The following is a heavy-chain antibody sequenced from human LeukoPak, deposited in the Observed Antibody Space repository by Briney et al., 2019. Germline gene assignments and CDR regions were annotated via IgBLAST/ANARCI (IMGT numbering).Heavy chain of an antibody. Sequence: PSETLSLTCAVYGGSFSGYYWSWIRQPPGKGLEWIGYIYYSGSTNYNPSLKSRVTISVDTSKNQFSLKLSSVTAADTAVYYCARDRYSGYVDYWGQGTLVTVSS. CDR3: ARDRYSGYVDY. CDR2: IYYSGST. J-gene: IGHJ4*02. D-gene: IGHD5-12*01. V-gene: IGHV4-59*01. CDR1: GGSFSGYY.